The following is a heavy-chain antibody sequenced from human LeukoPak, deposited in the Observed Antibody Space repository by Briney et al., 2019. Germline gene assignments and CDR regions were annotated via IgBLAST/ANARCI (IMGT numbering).Heavy chain of an antibody. Sequence: SETLSLTCTVSGGSISSSSYYWGWIRQPPGKGLEWIGSIYYSGSTYYNPSLKSRVTISVGTSKNQFSLKLSSVTAADTAVYYCARQIVLMVYAIRYFDYWGQGTLVTVSS. D-gene: IGHD2-8*01. CDR3: ARQIVLMVYAIRYFDY. CDR1: GGSISSSSYY. CDR2: IYYSGST. J-gene: IGHJ4*02. V-gene: IGHV4-39*01.